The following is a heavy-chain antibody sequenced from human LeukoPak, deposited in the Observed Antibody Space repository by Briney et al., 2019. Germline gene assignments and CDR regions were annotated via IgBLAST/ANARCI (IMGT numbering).Heavy chain of an antibody. D-gene: IGHD3-22*01. J-gene: IGHJ4*02. Sequence: GGSLRLSCAASGFTFDDYTMHWVRQAPGKGLEWVSLISWDGGSTYYADSVKGRFTISRDNSKNSLYLQMNSLRTEDTALYYCAKGGAGSGYYSDYWGQGTLVTVSS. CDR2: ISWDGGST. CDR1: GFTFDDYT. CDR3: AKGGAGSGYYSDY. V-gene: IGHV3-43*01.